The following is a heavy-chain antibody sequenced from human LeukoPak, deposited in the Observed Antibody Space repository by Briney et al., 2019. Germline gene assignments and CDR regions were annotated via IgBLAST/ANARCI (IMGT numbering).Heavy chain of an antibody. V-gene: IGHV4-34*01. D-gene: IGHD6-19*01. CDR2: INHSGST. CDR1: GGSFSGYH. Sequence: PSETLSLTCAVYGGSFSGYHWSWIRQPPGKGVEWIGEINHSGSTNYNPSLKSRVTISVDTSKNQFSLKLSSVTAADTAVYYCARGLAVDKSAYFDYWGQGTLVTVSS. J-gene: IGHJ4*02. CDR3: ARGLAVDKSAYFDY.